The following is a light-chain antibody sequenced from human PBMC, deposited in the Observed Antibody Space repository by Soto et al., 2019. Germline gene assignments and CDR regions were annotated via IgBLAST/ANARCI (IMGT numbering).Light chain of an antibody. J-gene: IGLJ2*01. CDR1: SSDVGSYDL. Sequence: QSALTQPASVSGSPGQSITISCTGTSSDVGSYDLVSWYQQHPGKAPKLLIFDVSHRPSGISDRFSGSKSGNTASLTISGLQAEDEADYSCTSYTSSSTLIIFGGGTKVTVL. CDR2: DVS. CDR3: TSYTSSSTLII. V-gene: IGLV2-14*02.